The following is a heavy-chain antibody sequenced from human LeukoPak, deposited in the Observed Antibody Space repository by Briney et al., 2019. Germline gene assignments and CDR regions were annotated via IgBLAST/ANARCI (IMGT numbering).Heavy chain of an antibody. CDR1: GFTFSSYW. Sequence: PGGSLRLSCAASGFTFSSYWMSWVRQAPGKGLEWVANIKQDGSEKDYVDSVKGRFTISRDNAKSSLYLQMNSLKAEDTAVYYCARYCGGDCYGMDVWGQGTTVTISS. CDR2: IKQDGSEK. CDR3: ARYCGGDCYGMDV. D-gene: IGHD2-21*01. V-gene: IGHV3-7*01. J-gene: IGHJ6*02.